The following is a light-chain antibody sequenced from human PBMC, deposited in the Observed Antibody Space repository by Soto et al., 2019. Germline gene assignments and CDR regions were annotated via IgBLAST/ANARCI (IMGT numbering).Light chain of an antibody. Sequence: IQLTQSPSPLSASVGDRVTITCLASQCISNFLAWYQQKPGKVPKLLIYAASTLQSGVPSRFSGSGSGTDFTLTISSLQPEDFATYYCQQLESYPSTFGGGTKVDI. J-gene: IGKJ4*01. CDR2: AAS. CDR1: QCISNF. CDR3: QQLESYPST. V-gene: IGKV1-9*01.